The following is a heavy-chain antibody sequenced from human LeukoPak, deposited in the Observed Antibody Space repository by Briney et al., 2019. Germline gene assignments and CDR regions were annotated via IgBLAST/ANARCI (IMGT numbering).Heavy chain of an antibody. CDR1: GFTFSGYG. Sequence: GGSLRLSCAGSGFTFSGYGMHWFRQTPGKGLEWVAVIAYDGSRAFYADSVKGRFTISRDNSKNTMSVQMDDLRAEDTAACYCTRYNNDHFDYCGQGTLVTVSS. CDR2: IAYDGSRA. CDR3: TRYNNDHFDY. D-gene: IGHD1-14*01. J-gene: IGHJ4*02. V-gene: IGHV3-33*01.